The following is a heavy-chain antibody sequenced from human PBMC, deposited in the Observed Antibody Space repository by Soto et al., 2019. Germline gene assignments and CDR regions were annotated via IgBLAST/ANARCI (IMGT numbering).Heavy chain of an antibody. V-gene: IGHV3-23*01. CDR3: AKPPRATYWYFDL. J-gene: IGHJ2*01. Sequence: GGSLRLSSTASGFTFRSYAMSWVRQAPGKGLEWVSAISGSGGSTYYADSVKGRFTISRDNSKNTLYLQMNSLRAEDTAVYYCAKPPRATYWYFDLWGRGTLVTVSS. CDR2: ISGSGGST. CDR1: GFTFRSYA.